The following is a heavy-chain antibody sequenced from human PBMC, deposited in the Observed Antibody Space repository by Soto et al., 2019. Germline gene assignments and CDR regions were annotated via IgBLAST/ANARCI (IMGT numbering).Heavy chain of an antibody. V-gene: IGHV3-11*01. CDR2: ISSRGSTI. Sequence: QVQLVESGGGLVKPGGSLTLSCAPSGFAFSDYYISWIRQAPGKGLEWVSYISSRGSTIYYADSVKGRFTISRDNAKNSVSLQMNSLRVEDTALYYCARTYDIIVAPADHWGQGTLVTVSS. CDR1: GFAFSDYY. J-gene: IGHJ4*02. CDR3: ARTYDIIVAPADH. D-gene: IGHD2-2*01.